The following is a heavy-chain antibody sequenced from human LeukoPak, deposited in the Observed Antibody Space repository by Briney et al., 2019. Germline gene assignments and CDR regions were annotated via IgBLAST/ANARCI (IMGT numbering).Heavy chain of an antibody. CDR3: ARSMVRGAPNWFDP. Sequence: ASVKVSCTASGYTFTSYDINWMRQATGQGLEWMGWMNPNSGNTGYAQKFQGRVTMTRNTSISTAYMELSSLRSEDTAVYYCARSMVRGAPNWFDPWGQGTLVTVSS. D-gene: IGHD3-10*01. CDR1: GYTFTSYD. J-gene: IGHJ5*02. V-gene: IGHV1-8*01. CDR2: MNPNSGNT.